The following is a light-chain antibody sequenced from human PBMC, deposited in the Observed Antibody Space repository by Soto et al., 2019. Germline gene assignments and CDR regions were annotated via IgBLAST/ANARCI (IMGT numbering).Light chain of an antibody. Sequence: EIVMTQSPATLSVSPGERATLSCRPSQGVGIKLAWYQQNPGQASKLLILAASIRATGIPDRFRGSGSGTEFTLTISSLQSEDFGIYYCQQFYDWPWTFGQGTKVEFK. V-gene: IGKV3-15*01. CDR1: QGVGIK. CDR3: QQFYDWPWT. CDR2: AAS. J-gene: IGKJ1*01.